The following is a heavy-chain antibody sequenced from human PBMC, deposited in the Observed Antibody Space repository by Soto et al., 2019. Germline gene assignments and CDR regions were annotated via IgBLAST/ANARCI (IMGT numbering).Heavy chain of an antibody. CDR2: ITYDGSNR. D-gene: IGHD3-3*02. J-gene: IGHJ4*02. Sequence: PGGSLRLSCTASGFTFSSYAMHWVRQAPGKGLQWVAVITYDGSNRNYADSVKGRFTISRDNSKNTLYLQMNSLRAEDTAMYYGATGAFWLARSFYGWGQGTLVTVSS. V-gene: IGHV3-30-3*01. CDR3: ATGAFWLARSFYG. CDR1: GFTFSSYA.